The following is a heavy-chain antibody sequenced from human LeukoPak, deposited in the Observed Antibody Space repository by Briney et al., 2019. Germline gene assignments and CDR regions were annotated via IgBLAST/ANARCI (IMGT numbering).Heavy chain of an antibody. CDR1: GYSIRSGFY. V-gene: IGHV4-38-2*02. CDR3: ARDHLSYDILTGDDAFDI. Sequence: SETLSLTCTVSGYSIRSGFYWGWIRQPPGKGLEWIGNIYHSGITYYTPSLKSRVTISVDTSKNQFSLKLSSVTAADTAVYYCARDHLSYDILTGDDAFDIWGQGTMVTVSS. J-gene: IGHJ3*02. D-gene: IGHD3-9*01. CDR2: IYHSGIT.